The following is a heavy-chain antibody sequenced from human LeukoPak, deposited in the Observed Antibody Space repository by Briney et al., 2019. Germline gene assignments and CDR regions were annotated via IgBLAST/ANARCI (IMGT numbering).Heavy chain of an antibody. Sequence: PSETLSLTCTVSGGSISSGDYYWSWIRQPPGKGLEWIGYIYYSGSTYYNPSLKSRVTISVDTSENQFSLKLSSVTAADTAVYYCARAESDFWSGYYLGYWGQGTLVTVSS. CDR1: GGSISSGDYY. J-gene: IGHJ4*02. V-gene: IGHV4-30-4*08. D-gene: IGHD3-3*01. CDR2: IYYSGST. CDR3: ARAESDFWSGYYLGY.